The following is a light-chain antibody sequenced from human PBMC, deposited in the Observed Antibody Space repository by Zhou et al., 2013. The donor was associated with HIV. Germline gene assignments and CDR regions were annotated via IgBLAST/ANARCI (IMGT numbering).Light chain of an antibody. CDR2: DAS. V-gene: IGKV3-11*01. J-gene: IGKJ1*01. CDR3: LKYDSAPRT. Sequence: EIVLTQSPATLSLSPGDRATLSCRATQSVSSSLAWYQQKPDQAPRLLIYDASNRAAGIPARFSGSGSGTDFTLTISSLEPEDFATYFCLKYDSAPRTFGQGTKVDIK. CDR1: QSVSSS.